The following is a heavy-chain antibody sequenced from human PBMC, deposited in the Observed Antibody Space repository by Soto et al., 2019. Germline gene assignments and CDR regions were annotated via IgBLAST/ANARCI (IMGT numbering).Heavy chain of an antibody. CDR3: AHRPDSLGVPAAPNWFDP. Sequence: SGPTLVNPTQTLTLTCTFSGFSLSTSGVGVGWIRQPPGKALEWLALIYWDDDKRYSPSLKSRLTITKDTSKNQVVLTMTNMDPVDTATYYCAHRPDSLGVPAAPNWFDPWGQGTLVTVSS. D-gene: IGHD2-2*01. J-gene: IGHJ5*02. CDR2: IYWDDDK. CDR1: GFSLSTSGVG. V-gene: IGHV2-5*02.